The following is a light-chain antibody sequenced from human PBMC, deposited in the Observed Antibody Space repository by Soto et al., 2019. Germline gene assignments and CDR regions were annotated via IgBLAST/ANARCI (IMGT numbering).Light chain of an antibody. Sequence: ETVMTQSPPTLPLSPGERAIVSCRASQSIGTYLAWYQQKRGQSPRLLIYDASNRATGIPARFSGSGSGTDFTLTISSLEPEDFAVYYCQQRSNWPPWTFGQGTKVDIK. J-gene: IGKJ1*01. CDR3: QQRSNWPPWT. CDR1: QSIGTY. CDR2: DAS. V-gene: IGKV3-11*01.